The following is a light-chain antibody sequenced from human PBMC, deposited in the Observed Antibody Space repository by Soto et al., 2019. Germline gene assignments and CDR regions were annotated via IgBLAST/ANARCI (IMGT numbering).Light chain of an antibody. CDR3: QQSHSTVIT. V-gene: IGKV1-39*01. J-gene: IGKJ5*01. CDR2: ATS. CDR1: ETIKSS. Sequence: DIQMTQSPSSLSASVGDRVTISCRANETIKSSLNWYQQKPGEAPKLLIYATSHLQTGVPARISGSGSETDFSLTISSLQFEDFATYYCQQSHSTVITFGQGTRL.